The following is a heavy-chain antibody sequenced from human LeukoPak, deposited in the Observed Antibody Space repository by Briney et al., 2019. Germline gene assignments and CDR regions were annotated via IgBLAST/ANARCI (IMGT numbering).Heavy chain of an antibody. J-gene: IGHJ4*02. CDR1: GFTFSTYT. D-gene: IGHD2-21*02. CDR3: AKDEAVGTNPNYFDY. CDR2: ISGSGGST. Sequence: PGGSLRLSCATSGFTFSTYTMSWVRQAPGKGLEWVSAISGSGGSTHYADSVKGRFTISRDNSKNTLYLQMSSLRAEDTAVYYCAKDEAVGTNPNYFDYWGQGTLVTVSS. V-gene: IGHV3-23*01.